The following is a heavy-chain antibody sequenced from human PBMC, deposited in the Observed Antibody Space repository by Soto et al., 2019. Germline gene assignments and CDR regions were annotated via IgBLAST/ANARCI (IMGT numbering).Heavy chain of an antibody. J-gene: IGHJ4*02. Sequence: EVQLLESGGGLVQPGGSLRLSCAASGFTFSSYAMSWVRQAPGKGLEWVSGISGSGGNTYYADSVKGPFTITRHNSKNILYLQMRSLRTEDTVVYYGANSLVARPYDYWGKGTLVTVSS. D-gene: IGHD6-6*01. V-gene: IGHV3-23*01. CDR3: ANSLVARPYDY. CDR2: ISGSGGNT. CDR1: GFTFSSYA.